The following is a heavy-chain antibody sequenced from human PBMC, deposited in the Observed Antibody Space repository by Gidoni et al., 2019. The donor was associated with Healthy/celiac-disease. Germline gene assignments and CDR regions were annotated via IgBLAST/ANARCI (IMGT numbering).Heavy chain of an antibody. D-gene: IGHD1-26*01. V-gene: IGHV3-9*01. Sequence: EVQLVESGVGLVQPGRSLRLSCAASGFTFDEYAMPWVRQAPGKGLEWVSGISWNSGSIGYADSVKGRFTISRDNAKNSLYLQMNSLRAEDTALYYCAKDMVGATVWGFDYWGQGTLVTVSS. CDR1: GFTFDEYA. CDR3: AKDMVGATVWGFDY. CDR2: ISWNSGSI. J-gene: IGHJ4*02.